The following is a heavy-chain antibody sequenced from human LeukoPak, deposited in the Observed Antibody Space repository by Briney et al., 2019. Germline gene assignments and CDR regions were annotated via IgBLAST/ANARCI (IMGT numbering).Heavy chain of an antibody. CDR2: ISGSGGST. CDR1: GFTFSSYA. D-gene: IGHD3-3*01. CDR3: ARDLRYYDFWSGYYSEGAFDY. Sequence: PGGSLRLSCAASGFTFSSYAMSWVRQAPGKGLEWVSAISGSGGSTYYADSVKGRFTISRDNSKNTLYLQMNSLRAEDTAVYYCARDLRYYDFWSGYYSEGAFDYWGQGTLVTVSS. V-gene: IGHV3-23*01. J-gene: IGHJ4*02.